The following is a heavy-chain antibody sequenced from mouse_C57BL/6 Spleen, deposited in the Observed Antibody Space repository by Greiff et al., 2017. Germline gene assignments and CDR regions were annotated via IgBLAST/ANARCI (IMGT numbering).Heavy chain of an antibody. CDR2: IDPEDGAT. J-gene: IGHJ2*01. CDR3: ARDFGFDY. CDR1: GFNIKDYD. Sequence: EVQLQQSGAELVKPGASVKLSCTASGFNIKDYDMHWVKQRTEQGLEWIGRIDPEDGATNYAPTVKGNATRTADTSSNTVYLQLSSLTSGDTDVYYCARDFGFDYWGQGTTLTVSS. V-gene: IGHV14-2*01.